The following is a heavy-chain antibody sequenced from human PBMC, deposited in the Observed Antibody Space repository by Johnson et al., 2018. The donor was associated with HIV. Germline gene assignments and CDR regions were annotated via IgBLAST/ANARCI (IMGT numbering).Heavy chain of an antibody. V-gene: IGHV3-33*06. D-gene: IGHD6-6*01. Sequence: QVQLVESGGGVVQPGRSPRLSCAASRFTFSMYAMHWVRQAPGKGLEWVGVIWYDGSKGYYGDSVKGRFTISRDNSKNSLYLQMNSLRAEDTALYYCAKDMEFEIAAKGSAFDIWDQGTMVTVSS. CDR3: AKDMEFEIAAKGSAFDI. CDR2: IWYDGSKG. J-gene: IGHJ3*02. CDR1: RFTFSMYA.